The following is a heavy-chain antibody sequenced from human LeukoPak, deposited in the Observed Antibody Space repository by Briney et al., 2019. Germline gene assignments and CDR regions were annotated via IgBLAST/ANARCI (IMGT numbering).Heavy chain of an antibody. Sequence: PSETLSLTCSVSGASISSGSNYWGWIRQPPGKTLEWIGSIYSSGSTYYNPSLKSRVIIIIDTPKNHFSLTLSSVTAADTAVYYCARDEYNWNVDAFDIWGQGTVVTVSS. CDR2: IYSSGST. V-gene: IGHV4-39*07. CDR3: ARDEYNWNVDAFDI. J-gene: IGHJ3*02. CDR1: GASISSGSNY. D-gene: IGHD1-20*01.